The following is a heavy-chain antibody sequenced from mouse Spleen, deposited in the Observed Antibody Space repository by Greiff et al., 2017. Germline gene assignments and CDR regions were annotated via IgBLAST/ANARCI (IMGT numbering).Heavy chain of an antibody. CDR1: GYTFTDYE. CDR2: IDPETGGT. Sequence: QVQLKQSGAELVRPGASVTLSCKASGYTFTDYEMHWVKQTPVHGLEWIGAIDPETGGTAYNQKFKGKAKLTADKSSSTAYMELRSLTSEDSAVYYCTRSTTVDYWGQGTTLTVSS. J-gene: IGHJ2*01. D-gene: IGHD1-1*01. CDR3: TRSTTVDY. V-gene: IGHV1-15*01.